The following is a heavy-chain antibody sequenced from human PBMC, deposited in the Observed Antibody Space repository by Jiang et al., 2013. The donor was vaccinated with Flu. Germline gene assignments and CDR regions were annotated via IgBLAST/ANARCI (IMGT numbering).Heavy chain of an antibody. CDR3: ARSGSRTGGFDY. Sequence: PGLVKPSETLPLTCSVSGGSVSSGNYYWSWIRQPPGKGLEWIGYIYYSGSTNYNPSLKSRVTISVDTSKNQFSLKLSSVTAADTAVYYCARSGSRTGGFDYWGQGILVTVSS. V-gene: IGHV4-61*01. D-gene: IGHD7-27*01. J-gene: IGHJ4*02. CDR1: GGSVSSGNYY. CDR2: IYYSGST.